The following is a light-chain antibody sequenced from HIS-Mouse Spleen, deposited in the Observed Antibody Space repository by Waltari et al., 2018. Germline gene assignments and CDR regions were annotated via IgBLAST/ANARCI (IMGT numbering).Light chain of an antibody. CDR3: QQRSNWPT. CDR1: QIVSSY. V-gene: IGKV3-11*01. Sequence: EIVLTQSPATLSLSPGERATLSCRASQIVSSYLAWYQQKPGQAPRLLIYVASNRATGIPARFSGSGSGTDFTLTISSLEPEDFAVYYCQQRSNWPTFGGGTKVEIK. CDR2: VAS. J-gene: IGKJ4*01.